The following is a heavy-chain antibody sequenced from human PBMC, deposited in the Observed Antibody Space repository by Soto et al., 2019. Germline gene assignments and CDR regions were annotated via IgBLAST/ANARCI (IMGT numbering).Heavy chain of an antibody. J-gene: IGHJ4*02. CDR3: ASGNSGYDYFFY. V-gene: IGHV3-23*01. Sequence: GGSLRLSCAASGFTFSTYTMTWVRQAPGKGLEWVSSISGSGGSTYYADSVKGRFTISRDNSKNTLYLQMNSLRAEDTAIYYCASGNSGYDYFFYWAQGTLVTVSS. D-gene: IGHD5-12*01. CDR1: GFTFSTYT. CDR2: ISGSGGST.